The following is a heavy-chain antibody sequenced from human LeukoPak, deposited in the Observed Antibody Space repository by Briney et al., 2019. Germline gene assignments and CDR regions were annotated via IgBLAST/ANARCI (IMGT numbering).Heavy chain of an antibody. CDR3: ARKHYYDSSGFFPPMDY. CDR1: GSTVSSNS. V-gene: IGHV3-66*01. CDR2: IYSGGST. J-gene: IGHJ4*02. D-gene: IGHD3-22*01. Sequence: GGSLRLSCAASGSTVSSNSMSWVRQAPGKGLEWVSVIYSGGSTFYADSVKGRFTISRDNSKNTLYLQMNSLRAEDSAVYYCARKHYYDSSGFFPPMDYWGQGTLVTVSS.